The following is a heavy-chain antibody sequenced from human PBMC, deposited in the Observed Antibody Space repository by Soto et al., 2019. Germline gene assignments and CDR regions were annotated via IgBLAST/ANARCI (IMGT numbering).Heavy chain of an antibody. CDR3: ARIATTKLGGPIDY. D-gene: IGHD4-4*01. V-gene: IGHV4-39*07. CDR1: GGSILDSTYY. Sequence: SETLSLTCTVSGGSILDSTYYWAWIRQSPGKGLEWIGTIFYSGGTFYTPSLKSRVTMSLDTSKHQFSLRLSSVTAVDTAVYYCARIATTKLGGPIDYSGRGTLVTVSS. CDR2: IFYSGGT. J-gene: IGHJ4*02.